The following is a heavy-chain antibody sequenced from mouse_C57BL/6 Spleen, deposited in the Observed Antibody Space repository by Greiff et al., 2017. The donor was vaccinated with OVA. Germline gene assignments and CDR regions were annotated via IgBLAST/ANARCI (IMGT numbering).Heavy chain of an antibody. CDR2: INYDGSST. CDR1: GFTFSDYY. V-gene: IGHV5-16*01. J-gene: IGHJ2*01. CDR3: AREGVYDYDDGYYFDY. D-gene: IGHD2-4*01. Sequence: EVQRVESEGGLVQPGSSMKLSCTASGFTFSDYYMAWVRQVPEKGLEWVANINYDGSSTYYLDSLKSRFIISRDNAKNILYLQMSSLKSEDTATYYCAREGVYDYDDGYYFDYWGQGTTLTVSS.